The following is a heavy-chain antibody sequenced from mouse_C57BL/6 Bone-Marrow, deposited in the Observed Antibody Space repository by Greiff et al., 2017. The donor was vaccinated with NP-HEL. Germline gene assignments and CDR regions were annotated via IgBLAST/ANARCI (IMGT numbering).Heavy chain of an antibody. Sequence: VKLQESGPGLVAPSQSLSITCTVSGFSLTSYAISWVRQPPGKGLEWLGVIWTGGGTNYNSALKSRLSISKDNSKSQVFLKMNSLQTDDTARYYCARNGDDGYPYAMDYWGQGTSVTVSS. CDR3: ARNGDDGYPYAMDY. D-gene: IGHD2-3*01. CDR1: GFSLTSYA. J-gene: IGHJ4*01. CDR2: IWTGGGT. V-gene: IGHV2-9-1*01.